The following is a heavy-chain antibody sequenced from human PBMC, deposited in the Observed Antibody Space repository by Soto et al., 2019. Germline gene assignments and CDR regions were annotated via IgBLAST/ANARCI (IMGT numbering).Heavy chain of an antibody. CDR3: ARDLGHDYDFWSGYYTLALKDYYYGMDV. D-gene: IGHD3-3*01. J-gene: IGHJ6*02. CDR2: IIPIFGTA. V-gene: IGHV1-69*13. CDR1: GGTFSSYA. Sequence: SVKVSCKASGGTFSSYAISWVRQAPGQGLEWMGGIIPIFGTANYAQKFQGRVTITADESMSTAYMELSSLRSEDTAVYYCARDLGHDYDFWSGYYTLALKDYYYGMDVWGQGTTVTVSS.